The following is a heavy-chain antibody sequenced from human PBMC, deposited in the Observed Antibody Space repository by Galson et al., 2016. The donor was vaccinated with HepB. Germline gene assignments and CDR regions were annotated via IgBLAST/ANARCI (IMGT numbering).Heavy chain of an antibody. V-gene: IGHV3-48*03. CDR1: GFALNVFN. Sequence: SLRLSCAAAGFALNVFNMKWVRQAPGKGLECISYISSRGETKYYADSVKGRFSISRDNAKNSLFLQMNNLKDEDTATYYCVAEEFVHCGGGCSFWGQGTPVTVSS. J-gene: IGHJ4*02. D-gene: IGHD2-21*01. CDR3: VAEEFVHCGGGCSF. CDR2: ISSRGETK.